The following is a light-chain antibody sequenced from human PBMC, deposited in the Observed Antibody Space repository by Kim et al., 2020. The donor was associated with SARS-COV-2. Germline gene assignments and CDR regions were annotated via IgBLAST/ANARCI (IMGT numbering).Light chain of an antibody. V-gene: IGLV4-69*01. J-gene: IGLJ3*02. Sequence: QLVLTQSPSASASLGASVKLTCTLSSGHNNFAIAWHQQQPEKGPRFLMKVNSDGSLTKGDGVPDRFSGSSSRAERYLTISSLQSEDEADYYCQTWGTGIRVFGGGSQLTFL. CDR3: QTWGTGIRV. CDR2: VNSDGSL. CDR1: SGHNNFA.